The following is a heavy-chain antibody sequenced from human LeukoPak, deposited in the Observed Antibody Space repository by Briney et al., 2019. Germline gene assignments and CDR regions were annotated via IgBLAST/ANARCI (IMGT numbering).Heavy chain of an antibody. D-gene: IGHD5-24*01. Sequence: GGSLRLSCAASGFTFSTYSMNWVRQAPGKGLEWVAYISRSSGSSTIYYADSVKGRFTISRDNAKSSLFLQMNNLRAEDTAVYYCARAAVEMATIQIDYFDYWGQGTLVTVSS. CDR3: ARAAVEMATIQIDYFDY. CDR2: ISRSSGSSTI. J-gene: IGHJ4*02. V-gene: IGHV3-48*04. CDR1: GFTFSTYS.